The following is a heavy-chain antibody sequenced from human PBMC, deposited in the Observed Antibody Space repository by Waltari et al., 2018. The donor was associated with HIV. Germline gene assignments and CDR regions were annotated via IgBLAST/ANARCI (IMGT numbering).Heavy chain of an antibody. V-gene: IGHV3-9*01. D-gene: IGHD2-15*01. CDR2: ITWNSGRT. CDR3: AKSDIDYGMDV. Sequence: EVQLVESGGGLVQPGRSLRLSCAASGLTFVDYAMHWVRQVPGKGLEWVSGITWNSGRTGYADSVKGRFIISRDNAKNSLYLQMNSLRVEDTALYYCAKSDIDYGMDVWGQGTTVTVSS. J-gene: IGHJ6*02. CDR1: GLTFVDYA.